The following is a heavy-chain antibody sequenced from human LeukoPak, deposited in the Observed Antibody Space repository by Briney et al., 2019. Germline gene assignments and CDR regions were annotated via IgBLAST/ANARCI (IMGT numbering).Heavy chain of an antibody. CDR3: AKSYEMIDYYYGMDV. CDR2: ISGSGGST. V-gene: IGHV3-23*01. D-gene: IGHD2-21*01. Sequence: GGSLRLSCAASGFTFSSYAMSWVRQAPGKGLEWVSGISGSGGSTYYADSVKGRFTISRDNSENTLYLQMNSLRAEDTAVYYCAKSYEMIDYYYGMDVWGQGTTVTVSS. CDR1: GFTFSSYA. J-gene: IGHJ6*02.